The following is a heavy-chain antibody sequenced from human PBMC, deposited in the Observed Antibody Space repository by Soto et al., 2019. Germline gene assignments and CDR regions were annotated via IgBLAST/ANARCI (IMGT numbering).Heavy chain of an antibody. CDR1: GFSFGAFS. V-gene: IGHV3-48*02. CDR2: ISSTSSTI. D-gene: IGHD2-2*02. CDR3: AREGGRHCSPTRCYNAFDV. Sequence: GGSLRLSCASSGFSFGAFSMNWVRQAPGKGLEWVSYISSTSSTIYYADSVKGRFTISRDNAKNSVYLQMNSLRDEDTAVYYCAREGGRHCSPTRCYNAFDVWGQGTVVTVSS. J-gene: IGHJ3*01.